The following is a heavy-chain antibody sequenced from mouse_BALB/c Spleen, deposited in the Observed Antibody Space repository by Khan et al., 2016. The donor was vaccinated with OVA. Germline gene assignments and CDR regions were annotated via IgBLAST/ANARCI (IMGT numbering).Heavy chain of an antibody. CDR1: GYSITSDYA. CDR2: INYSGST. CDR3: VRGRSY. V-gene: IGHV3-2*02. J-gene: IGHJ3*01. Sequence: EVKLEESGPGLVKPSQSLSLTCTVTGYSITSDYAWNWVRQFPGNRLEWMGYINYSGSTSKKPSLKSRMSITRDTSKNQIFLQLNSVTTADTATYYCVRGRSYWGQGTLVTVSA.